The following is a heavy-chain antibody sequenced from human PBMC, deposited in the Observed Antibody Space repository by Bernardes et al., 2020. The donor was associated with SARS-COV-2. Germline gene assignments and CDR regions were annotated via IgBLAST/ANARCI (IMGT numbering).Heavy chain of an antibody. Sequence: GGSLRLSCAASGFTFSNAWMSWVRQAPGKGLEWVGRIKSKTDGGTTDYAAPGKGRFTISRADSKNTLYLQMNSLKTEDTAVYYCTTGGAITIFGVVIVMDAFDIWGQGTMVTVSS. D-gene: IGHD3-3*01. V-gene: IGHV3-15*01. CDR1: GFTFSNAW. J-gene: IGHJ3*02. CDR2: IKSKTDGGTT. CDR3: TTGGAITIFGVVIVMDAFDI.